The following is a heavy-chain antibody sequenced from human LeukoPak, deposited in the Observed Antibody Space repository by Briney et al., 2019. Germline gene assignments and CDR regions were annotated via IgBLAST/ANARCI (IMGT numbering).Heavy chain of an antibody. Sequence: PSETLSLTCTVSGYSISNGYYWGWIRQPPGKGLEWIGTIYHTGSTYYNPSLKSRVTISVDTSKNQFSLKLSSVTAADTAVYYCAREDDIRAFDIWGQGTMVTVSS. J-gene: IGHJ3*02. V-gene: IGHV4-38-2*02. D-gene: IGHD3-9*01. CDR3: AREDDIRAFDI. CDR2: IYHTGST. CDR1: GYSISNGYY.